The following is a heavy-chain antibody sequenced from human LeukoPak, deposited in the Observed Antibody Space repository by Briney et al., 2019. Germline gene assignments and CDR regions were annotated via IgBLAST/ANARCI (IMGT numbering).Heavy chain of an antibody. CDR3: AAGYSGYDFDY. Sequence: PSETLSLTCTVSGGSTSSYYWSWIRQPPGKGLEWIGYIYYSGSTNYNPSLKSRVTISVDTSKNQFSLKLSSVTAADTAVYYCAAGYSGYDFDYWGQGTLVTVSS. CDR2: IYYSGST. J-gene: IGHJ4*02. D-gene: IGHD5-12*01. CDR1: GGSTSSYY. V-gene: IGHV4-59*01.